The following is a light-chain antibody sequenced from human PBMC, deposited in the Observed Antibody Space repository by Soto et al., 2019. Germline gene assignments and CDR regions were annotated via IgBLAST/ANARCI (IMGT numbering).Light chain of an antibody. CDR3: QKYNQWPWT. CDR2: GAS. Sequence: DIVLTQSPGTLSLSPGERASLSCRASQSVSSGHLAWYQQKPGQAPRLLIYGASSRATGIPDRFSGSGSGTEFTLTISSLQSEDFGIYYCQKYNQWPWTFGPGTKVDIK. V-gene: IGKV3-20*01. CDR1: QSVSSGH. J-gene: IGKJ1*01.